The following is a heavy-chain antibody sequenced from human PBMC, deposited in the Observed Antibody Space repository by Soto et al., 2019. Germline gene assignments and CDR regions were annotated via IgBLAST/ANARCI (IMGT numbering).Heavy chain of an antibody. CDR2: IYYSGST. CDR1: GGSISSYY. V-gene: IGHV4-59*01. J-gene: IGHJ5*02. Sequence: SETLSLTCTVSGGSISSYYWSWIRQPPGKGLEWIGYIYYSGSTNYNPSLKSRVAISVDTSKNQFSLKLGSVTAADTAVYYCARGPGYSYGAAPRSGNWFDPWGQGTLVTVSS. CDR3: ARGPGYSYGAAPRSGNWFDP. D-gene: IGHD5-18*01.